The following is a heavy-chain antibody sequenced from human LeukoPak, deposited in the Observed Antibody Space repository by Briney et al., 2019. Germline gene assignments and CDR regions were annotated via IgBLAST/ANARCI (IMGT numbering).Heavy chain of an antibody. Sequence: PSETLSLTCTVSGGSISGYYWSWIRQPPGKGLEWIAYIHYGGSTNYNPSLKSRLTISVDTSKNQLSLKLNSMTDADTAVYYCARHGQNDGYPLDYWGQGTLVSVSS. J-gene: IGHJ4*02. CDR1: GGSISGYY. CDR3: ARHGQNDGYPLDY. V-gene: IGHV4-59*08. CDR2: IHYGGST. D-gene: IGHD5-24*01.